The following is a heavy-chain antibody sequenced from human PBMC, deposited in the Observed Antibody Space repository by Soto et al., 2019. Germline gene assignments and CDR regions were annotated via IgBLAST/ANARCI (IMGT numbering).Heavy chain of an antibody. CDR1: GFTFSDYY. CDR3: ARWEQLVPYYGIDV. D-gene: IGHD6-13*01. Sequence: GGSLRLSCAASGFTFSDYYMSWIRQAPGKGLEWVSYISSSGSTIYYADSVKGRFTISRDNAKNSLYLQMNSLRAEDTAVYFCARWEQLVPYYGIDVWGQGTTVTVSS. J-gene: IGHJ6*02. V-gene: IGHV3-11*01. CDR2: ISSSGSTI.